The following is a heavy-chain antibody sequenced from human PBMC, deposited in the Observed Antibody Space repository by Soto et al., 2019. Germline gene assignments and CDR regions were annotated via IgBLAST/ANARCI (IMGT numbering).Heavy chain of an antibody. J-gene: IGHJ6*03. V-gene: IGHV3-66*01. CDR2: IYSGGST. D-gene: IGHD4-17*01. CDR1: GFTVSSNY. CDR3: ASTADYGDGHYMDV. Sequence: GGSLRLSCAASGFTVSSNYMSWVRQAPGKGLEWVSVIYSGGSTYYADSVKGRFTISRDNSKNTLYLQMNSLRAEDTAVYYCASTADYGDGHYMDVWGKGTTVTVSS.